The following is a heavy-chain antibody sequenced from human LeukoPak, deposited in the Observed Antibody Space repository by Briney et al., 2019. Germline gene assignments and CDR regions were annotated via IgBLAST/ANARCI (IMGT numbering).Heavy chain of an antibody. CDR1: GFTFSSYA. J-gene: IGHJ5*02. V-gene: IGHV3-23*01. Sequence: PGGSLRLSCAASGFTFSSYAMSWVRQAPGKGLEWVSAISGSGGSTYYADSVKGRFTISRDNSKNTLYLQMNSLRAEDTAVYYCARDSSTGTVTPNWFDPWGQGTLVTVSS. CDR3: ARDSSTGTVTPNWFDP. CDR2: ISGSGGST. D-gene: IGHD1-7*01.